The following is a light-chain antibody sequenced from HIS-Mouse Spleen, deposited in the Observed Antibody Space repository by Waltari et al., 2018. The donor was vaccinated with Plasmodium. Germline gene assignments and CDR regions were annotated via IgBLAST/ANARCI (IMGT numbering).Light chain of an antibody. J-gene: IGKJ2*01. Sequence: DIVMIQSPLSLPVTPGEPASIACRSSQSLLHINGYNYLDWYLQKPGQSPQLLIYLGSNLASGVPDRFSGSGSGTDFTLKISRVEAEDVGVYYCMQALQTPYTFGQGTKLEIK. CDR2: LGS. V-gene: IGKV2-28*01. CDR1: QSLLHINGYNY. CDR3: MQALQTPYT.